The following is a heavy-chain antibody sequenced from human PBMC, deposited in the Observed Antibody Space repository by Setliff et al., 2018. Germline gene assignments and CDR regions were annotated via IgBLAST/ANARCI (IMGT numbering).Heavy chain of an antibody. D-gene: IGHD6-19*01. Sequence: PSETLSLTCTVSGGSIDSGDYYWNWIRQPPGKGLEWIGYIYFSGSTYYNPPLKSRVTLSLDTSKNQFSLKLNSVTAADTALYFCAREVAGTYHYFDPWGQGTLVTSPQ. CDR3: AREVAGTYHYFDP. J-gene: IGHJ5*02. CDR1: GGSIDSGDYY. CDR2: IYFSGST. V-gene: IGHV4-30-4*08.